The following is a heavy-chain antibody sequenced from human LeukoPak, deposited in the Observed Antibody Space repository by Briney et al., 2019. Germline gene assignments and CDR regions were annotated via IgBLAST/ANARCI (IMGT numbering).Heavy chain of an antibody. V-gene: IGHV4-4*07. D-gene: IGHD2-21*02. CDR2: IYTSGST. CDR1: GVSITSYY. J-gene: IGHJ4*02. Sequence: PSETLSLTCTVPGVSITSYYWSWIRQPAGKGLEWIGRIYTSGSTNYNPSLKSRVTMSVDTSKNQFSLKLSSVTAADTAVYYCSRERYVYCGGDCYYFDYWGQGTLITVSS. CDR3: SRERYVYCGGDCYYFDY.